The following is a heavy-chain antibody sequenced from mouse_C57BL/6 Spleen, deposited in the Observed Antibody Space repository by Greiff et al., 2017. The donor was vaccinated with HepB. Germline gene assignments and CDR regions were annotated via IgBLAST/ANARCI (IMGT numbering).Heavy chain of an antibody. CDR2: IYPRSGNT. CDR3: ALDGPLLAMDY. J-gene: IGHJ4*01. D-gene: IGHD2-10*01. CDR1: GYTFTSYG. Sequence: VQLQQSGAELARPGASVKLSCKASGYTFTSYGISWVKQSTGQGLEWIGEIYPRSGNTYYNEKFKGKATLTADKSSSTAYMELRSLTSEDSAVYFCALDGPLLAMDYWGQGTSVTVSS. V-gene: IGHV1-81*01.